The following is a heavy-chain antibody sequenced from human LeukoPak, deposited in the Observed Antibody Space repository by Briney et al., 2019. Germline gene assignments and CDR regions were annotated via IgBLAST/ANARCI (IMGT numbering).Heavy chain of an antibody. CDR1: GFTVSSNY. CDR3: ARERLDAFDI. J-gene: IGHJ3*02. V-gene: IGHV3-53*01. Sequence: PGGSLRLSCAASGFTVSSNYMSWVRQAPGRGLEWVSVIYSGGSTYYADSVKGRFTISRDNSKNTLYLQMNSLRAEDTAVYYCARERLDAFDIWGQGTMVTVSS. CDR2: IYSGGST.